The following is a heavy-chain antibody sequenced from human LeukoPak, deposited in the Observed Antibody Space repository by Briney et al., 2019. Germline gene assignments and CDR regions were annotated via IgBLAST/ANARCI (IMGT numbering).Heavy chain of an antibody. Sequence: NPAETLSLTCTASGSTASTNYWSWIRQPPGKGLEWIGYSYSGGNANYNPSLKTRVTISIDTSENQFSLRLTSVTAADTAVYFWAHSKRGGGYYINAFAVWGQGTLVTISS. CDR1: GSTASTNY. CDR2: SYSGGNA. V-gene: IGHV4-59*02. D-gene: IGHD1-26*01. CDR3: AHSKRGGGYYINAFAV. J-gene: IGHJ3*01.